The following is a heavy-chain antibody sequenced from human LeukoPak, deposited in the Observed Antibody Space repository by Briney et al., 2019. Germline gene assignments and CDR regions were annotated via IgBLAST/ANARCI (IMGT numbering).Heavy chain of an antibody. D-gene: IGHD2-15*01. J-gene: IGHJ4*02. CDR3: AREVGICSGGSCYFRFDF. CDR1: GFTFSTYW. V-gene: IGHV3-7*01. CDR2: IKQEGSEK. Sequence: GGSLRLSCASSGFTFSTYWMNWVRQAPGKGLEWVANIKQEGSEKYYVDSVKGRFTISRDNAKNSLYLQMDSLRAEDTAVYYCAREVGICSGGSCYFRFDFWGQGTLVTVSS.